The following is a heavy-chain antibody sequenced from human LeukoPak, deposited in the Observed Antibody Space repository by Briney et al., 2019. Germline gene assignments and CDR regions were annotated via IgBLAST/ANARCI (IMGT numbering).Heavy chain of an antibody. Sequence: ASVKVSCKTSGYTFTGYYMHWVRQAPGQGLEWMGWINPNSGGSNYAQKFQDRVTMTGDTSISTAYMELSRLTSDDTAVYYCARAPMIVVVFPPRLDYWGQGTLVTVSS. D-gene: IGHD3-22*01. V-gene: IGHV1-2*02. J-gene: IGHJ4*02. CDR3: ARAPMIVVVFPPRLDY. CDR2: INPNSGGS. CDR1: GYTFTGYY.